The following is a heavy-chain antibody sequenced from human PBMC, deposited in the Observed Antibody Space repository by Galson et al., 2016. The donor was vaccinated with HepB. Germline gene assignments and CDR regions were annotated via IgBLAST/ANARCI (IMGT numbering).Heavy chain of an antibody. V-gene: IGHV4-59*08. CDR2: VYYSGST. CDR1: GGTVRSYY. Sequence: SETLSLTCTVSGGTVRSYYWNWIRQPPGKGLEWIGNVYYSGSTNYNVSLRSRVIISVDTSNNEVPLRLTSVTAADSAVYYCARHGHGFRGNWFDPWGQGTLVTVSS. D-gene: IGHD3-10*01. CDR3: ARHGHGFRGNWFDP. J-gene: IGHJ5*02.